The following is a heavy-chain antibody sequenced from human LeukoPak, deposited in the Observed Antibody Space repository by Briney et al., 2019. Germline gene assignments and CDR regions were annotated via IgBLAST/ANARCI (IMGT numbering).Heavy chain of an antibody. J-gene: IGHJ4*02. D-gene: IGHD4-17*01. CDR3: ARGPGDPTYGDC. V-gene: IGHV4-30-4*01. CDR1: GGSISSGDYY. CDR2: IYYSGST. Sequence: ASETLSLTCTVSGGSISSGDYYWSWIRQPPGKGLEWIGYIYYSGSTYYNPSLKSRVTISVDTSKNQFSLKLSSVTAADTAVYYCARGPGDPTYGDCWGQGTLVTVSS.